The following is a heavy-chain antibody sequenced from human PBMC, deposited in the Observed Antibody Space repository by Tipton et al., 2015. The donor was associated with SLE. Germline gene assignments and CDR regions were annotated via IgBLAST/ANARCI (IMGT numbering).Heavy chain of an antibody. CDR2: ISYGGDT. V-gene: IGHV4-59*08. CDR3: ARGMLTWRGAIIGVDV. J-gene: IGHJ3*01. Sequence: TLSLTCTVSGGSIISSYWSWIRQPPEKGLEWIGYISYGGDTNYNPSLKSRVTIPVDTAKNQFSLKLTSVTAADTAVYYCARGMLTWRGAIIGVDVWGQGTKVTVSS. CDR1: GGSIISSY. D-gene: IGHD2-8*01.